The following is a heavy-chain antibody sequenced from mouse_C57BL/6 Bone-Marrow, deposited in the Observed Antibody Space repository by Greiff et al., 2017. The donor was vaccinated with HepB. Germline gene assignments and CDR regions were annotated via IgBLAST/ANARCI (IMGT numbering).Heavy chain of an antibody. V-gene: IGHV1-64*01. CDR1: GYTFTSYW. J-gene: IGHJ1*03. CDR2: IHPNSGST. Sequence: VQLQQPGAELVKPGASVKLSCKASGYTFTSYWMHWVKQRPGQGLEWIGMIHPNSGSTNYNEKFKSKATLTVDKSSSTAYMQLSSLTSADSAVYYCARAYYSNYLPWYFDVWGTGTTVTVSS. CDR3: ARAYYSNYLPWYFDV. D-gene: IGHD2-5*01.